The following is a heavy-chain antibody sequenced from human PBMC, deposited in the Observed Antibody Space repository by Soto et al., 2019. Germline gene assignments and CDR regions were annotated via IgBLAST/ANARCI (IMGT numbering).Heavy chain of an antibody. CDR3: ASLGPFAWGVYAFSEIRSAS. V-gene: IGHV3-23*01. J-gene: IGHJ5*02. CDR2: ISGSGGTT. Sequence: PGGSRRLSCAASGFTFSSYAMSWVRQAPGKGLEWVSAISGSGGTTYYADSAKGRFTISRDNSKNTLYLQMNSLRVEDTALYYCASLGPFAWGVYAFSEIRSASWGEGPLVTVS. D-gene: IGHD3-16*01. CDR1: GFTFSSYA.